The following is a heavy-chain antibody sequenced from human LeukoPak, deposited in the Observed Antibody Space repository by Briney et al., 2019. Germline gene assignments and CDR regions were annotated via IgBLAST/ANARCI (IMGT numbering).Heavy chain of an antibody. CDR1: GGSISSYY. J-gene: IGHJ6*02. V-gene: IGHV4-59*01. CDR3: ARAEQQLTHYGTDV. D-gene: IGHD6-13*01. Sequence: SETLSLTCTVSGGSISSYYWSWIRQPPGKGLEWIGYIYYSGSTNYNPSLKSRVTISVDTSKNQFSLKLSSVTAADTAAYYCARAEQQLTHYGTDVWGQGTTVTVSS. CDR2: IYYSGST.